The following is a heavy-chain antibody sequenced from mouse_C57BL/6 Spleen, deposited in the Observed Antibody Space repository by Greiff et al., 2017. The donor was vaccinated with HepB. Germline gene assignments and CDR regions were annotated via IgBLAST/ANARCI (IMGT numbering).Heavy chain of an antibody. CDR1: GYTFTSYW. CDR3: ARSDYGVSWFAY. J-gene: IGHJ3*01. V-gene: IGHV1-55*01. D-gene: IGHD1-2*01. CDR2: IYPGSGST. Sequence: QVQLKQPGAELVKPGASVKMSCKASGYTFTSYWITWVKQRPGQGLEWIGDIYPGSGSTNYNEKFKSKATLTVDTSSSTAYMQLSSLTSEDSAVYYCARSDYGVSWFAYWGQGTLVTVSA.